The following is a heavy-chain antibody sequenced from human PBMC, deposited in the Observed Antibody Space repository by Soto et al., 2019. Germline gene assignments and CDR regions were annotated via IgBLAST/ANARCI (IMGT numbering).Heavy chain of an antibody. J-gene: IGHJ6*02. Sequence: TGGSLRLSCAASGFTVSSNYMSWVRQAPGKGLEWISIIYSAGNTYYADSVQGRFTISRDNAKNSLYLQMNRLRAEDTAVYYCARELDGIDVWGQGTTVSVSS. CDR3: ARELDGIDV. CDR1: GFTVSSNY. CDR2: IYSAGNT. V-gene: IGHV3-53*01.